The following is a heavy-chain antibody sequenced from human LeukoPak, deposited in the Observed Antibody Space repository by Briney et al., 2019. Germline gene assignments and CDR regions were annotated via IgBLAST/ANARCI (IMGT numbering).Heavy chain of an antibody. CDR2: IYYSGST. CDR1: GGSISSYY. D-gene: IGHD6-6*01. Sequence: PSETLSLTCTVSGGSISSYYWSWIRQPPGKGLEWIGYIYYSGSTNYNPSLKSRVTISVDTSKNQFSLKLSSVTAADTAVYYCARWGGIAARGHFDYWGQGTLVTVSS. V-gene: IGHV4-59*01. J-gene: IGHJ4*02. CDR3: ARWGGIAARGHFDY.